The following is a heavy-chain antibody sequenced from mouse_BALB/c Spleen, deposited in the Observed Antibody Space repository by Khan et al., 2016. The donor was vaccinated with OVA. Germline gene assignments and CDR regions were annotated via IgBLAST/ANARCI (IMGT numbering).Heavy chain of an antibody. J-gene: IGHJ4*01. Sequence: QVQLQQPGAELVKPGAPVKLSCKASGYTFTSHWMNWVKQRPGRGLEWIGRIDPSDSETHYNQKFKDKATLTVDKSSSTAYIQLSSLTSEDSAVYYCSRDQYGNYFYAMDYWGQGTSVTVSS. CDR1: GYTFTSHW. V-gene: IGHV1-69*02. CDR3: SRDQYGNYFYAMDY. CDR2: IDPSDSET. D-gene: IGHD2-10*02.